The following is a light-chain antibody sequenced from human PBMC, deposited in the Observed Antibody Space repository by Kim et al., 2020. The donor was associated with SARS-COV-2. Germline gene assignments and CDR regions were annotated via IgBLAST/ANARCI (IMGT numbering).Light chain of an antibody. CDR1: QDISNY. Sequence: SVGDRITITCQASQDISNYLNWYQQKPGKAPKLLIYDASNLETGVPSRFSGSGSGKDFTFTISSLQPEDIATYYCQQYDNLLPLTFGGGTKVEIK. V-gene: IGKV1-33*01. J-gene: IGKJ4*01. CDR2: DAS. CDR3: QQYDNLLPLT.